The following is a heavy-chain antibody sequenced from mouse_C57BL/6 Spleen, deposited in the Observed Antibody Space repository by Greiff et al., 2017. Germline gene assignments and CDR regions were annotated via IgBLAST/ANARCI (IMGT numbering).Heavy chain of an antibody. V-gene: IGHV1-26*01. J-gene: IGHJ3*01. CDR2: INPNNGGT. CDR1: GYTFTDYY. Sequence: EVQLQQSGPELVKPGASVKISCKASGYTFTDYYMNWVKQSHGKSLEWIGDINPNNGGTSYNQKFKGKATLTVDKSYSTAYMGLRSLTAEDSAVYCWARLPGGFAYWGQGTLVTGSA. CDR3: ARLPGGFAY.